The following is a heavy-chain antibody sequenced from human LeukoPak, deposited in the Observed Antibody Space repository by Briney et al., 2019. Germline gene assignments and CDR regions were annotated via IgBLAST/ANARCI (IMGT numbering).Heavy chain of an antibody. CDR3: ARTRYGDYAYYFDY. D-gene: IGHD4-17*01. CDR1: GGSISSYY. J-gene: IGHJ4*02. Sequence: PSETLSLTCTVSGGSISSYYWSWIRQPPGKGLEWIGSIHYSGSTNYNPSLKSRVTISVDTSKNQFSLKLSSVTAADTAVYYCARTRYGDYAYYFDYWGQGTLVTVSS. CDR2: IHYSGST. V-gene: IGHV4-59*01.